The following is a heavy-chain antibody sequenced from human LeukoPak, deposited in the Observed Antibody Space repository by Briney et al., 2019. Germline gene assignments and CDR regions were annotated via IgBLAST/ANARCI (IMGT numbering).Heavy chain of an antibody. CDR1: GGSISSYY. CDR2: VHYSGGT. J-gene: IGHJ5*01. D-gene: IGHD6-19*01. CDR3: ARQSYSSGWYDF. V-gene: IGHV4-59*01. Sequence: PSETLSLTCTVSGGSISSYYWGWIRQPPGKGLEWIGSVHYSGGTSYNPSLKSRVTTSVETSKNQFSLKLSSVTAADTAVYYCARQSYSSGWYDFWGQGTLVTVSS.